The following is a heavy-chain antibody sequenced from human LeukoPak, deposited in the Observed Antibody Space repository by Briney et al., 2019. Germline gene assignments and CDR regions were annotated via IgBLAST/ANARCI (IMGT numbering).Heavy chain of an antibody. CDR1: GCTFSSYE. V-gene: IGHV3-48*03. D-gene: IGHD2-21*02. Sequence: PGGSLRLSCADSGCTFSSYEMNWVRQAPGRGLEWVSYITGSGSSIYYSDSVKGRFTISRDNAKNSLYLQMNSLRVEDTAVYYCAREASNCGGDCNDYWGQGTLVTVSS. J-gene: IGHJ4*02. CDR3: AREASNCGGDCNDY. CDR2: ITGSGSSI.